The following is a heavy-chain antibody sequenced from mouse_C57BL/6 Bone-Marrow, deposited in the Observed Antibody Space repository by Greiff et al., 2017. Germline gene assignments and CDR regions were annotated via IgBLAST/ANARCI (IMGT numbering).Heavy chain of an antibody. D-gene: IGHD1-1*01. CDR1: GFSFNTYA. CDR2: IRSKSNNYAT. CDR3: VRQFHYYGSSYWYFDV. J-gene: IGHJ1*03. Sequence: DVHLVESGGGLVQPKGSLKLSCAASGFSFNTYAMNWVRQAPGKGLEWVARIRSKSNNYATYYADSVKDRFTISRDDSESMLYLQMNNLKTEDTAMYYCVRQFHYYGSSYWYFDVWGTGTTVTVSS. V-gene: IGHV10-1*01.